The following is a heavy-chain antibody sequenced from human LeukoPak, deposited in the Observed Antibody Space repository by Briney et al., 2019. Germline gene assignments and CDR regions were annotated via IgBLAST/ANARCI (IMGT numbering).Heavy chain of an antibody. D-gene: IGHD3-10*02. Sequence: GGSLRLSCAASGFTFSSHGMNWARQAPGKGLEWVSGISPSGGTTYYTDSVKGRFTISRDNSKNTVSLQMNSLRGEDTAVYYCAELGITMIGGVWGKGTTVTISS. J-gene: IGHJ6*04. CDR2: ISPSGGTT. CDR1: GFTFSSHG. V-gene: IGHV3-23*01. CDR3: AELGITMIGGV.